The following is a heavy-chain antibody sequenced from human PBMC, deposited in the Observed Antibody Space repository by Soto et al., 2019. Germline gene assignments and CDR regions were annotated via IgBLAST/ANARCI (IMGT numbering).Heavy chain of an antibody. J-gene: IGHJ6*02. V-gene: IGHV4-34*01. CDR2: INHSGST. CDR1: GGSFSGYY. D-gene: IGHD4-17*01. Sequence: LSETLSLTCAVYGGSFSGYYWSWIRQPPGKGLEWIGEINHSGSTNYNPSLKSRVTISVDTSKNQFSLKLSSVTAADTAVYYCARGLREYYDYYGMDVWGQRTTVTVSS. CDR3: ARGLREYYDYYGMDV.